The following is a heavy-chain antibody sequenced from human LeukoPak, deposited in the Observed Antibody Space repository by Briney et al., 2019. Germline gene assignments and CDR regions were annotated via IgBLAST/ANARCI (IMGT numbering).Heavy chain of an antibody. Sequence: NASETLSLTCTVSGRSMSSSSYFWGWIRQPPGKGLEWIVSIYYSGRTYYNPSIKSRVTISVDTSRQQFSLKLSSVTASDTAVYYCAREWFGDLLFDYWGQGTLITVSS. CDR3: AREWFGDLLFDY. J-gene: IGHJ4*02. CDR2: IYYSGRT. V-gene: IGHV4-39*01. CDR1: GRSMSSSSYF. D-gene: IGHD3-10*01.